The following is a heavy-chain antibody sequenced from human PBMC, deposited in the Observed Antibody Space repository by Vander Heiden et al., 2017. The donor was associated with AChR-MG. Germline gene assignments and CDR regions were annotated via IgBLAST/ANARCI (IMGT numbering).Heavy chain of an antibody. CDR3: ARHGGDY. CDR1: GGSIRSYY. V-gene: IGHV4-59*08. J-gene: IGHJ4*01. D-gene: IGHD3-16*01. CDR2: IYYRGST. Sequence: QVPLQASGPGLVKPSETLSLTCTVSGGSIRSYYWSWIRQPPGKGLEWIGYIYYRGSTNYNPSLKSRVTISVDTSKNQLSRKLSSVTAADTAGYYCARHGGDYWGHGTLVTVSS.